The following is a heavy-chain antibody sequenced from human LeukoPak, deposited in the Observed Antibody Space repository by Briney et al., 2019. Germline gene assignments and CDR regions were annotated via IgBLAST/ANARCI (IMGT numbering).Heavy chain of an antibody. D-gene: IGHD3-22*01. J-gene: IGHJ2*01. CDR3: ARDRNYYDSSGYYSSWYFDL. Sequence: SQTLSLTCAISGDSVSSNSAAWNWIRQSPSRGLEWLGRTYYRSKWYNDYAVSVKRRITINPDTSKNQFSLQLNSVTPEDTAVYYCARDRNYYDSSGYYSSWYFDLWGRGTLVTVSS. V-gene: IGHV6-1*01. CDR1: GDSVSSNSAA. CDR2: TYYRSKWYN.